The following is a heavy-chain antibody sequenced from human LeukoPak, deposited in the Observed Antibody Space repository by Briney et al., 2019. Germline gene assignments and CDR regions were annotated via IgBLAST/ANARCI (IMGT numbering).Heavy chain of an antibody. CDR1: GGSISSFSYY. CDR2: LSYTGST. D-gene: IGHD3-3*02. V-gene: IGHV4-39*01. Sequence: ASETLSLTCTVSGGSISSFSYYLGWIRQPPGKGLEWIGSLSYTGSTYYSPSLKGRLTISVDTSKNHFPLKLKSVTAADTAVYYCAIRRAPFFVGFDPWGQGALVTVSS. CDR3: AIRRAPFFVGFDP. J-gene: IGHJ5*02.